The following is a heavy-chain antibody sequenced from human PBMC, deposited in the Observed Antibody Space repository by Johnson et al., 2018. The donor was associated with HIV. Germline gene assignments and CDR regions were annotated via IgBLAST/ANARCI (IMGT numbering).Heavy chain of an antibody. V-gene: IGHV3-30*03. CDR3: ARDAAKLEEDDAFDI. D-gene: IGHD1-1*01. CDR1: GFTFSSYD. CDR2: ISYDGSNK. Sequence: QVLLVESGGGVVQPGRSLRLSCAASGFTFSSYDMHWVRQAPGKGLEWVAVISYDGSNKYDADSVKGRFTISRDNSKNTLYLQMNSLRVEDTAVYYCARDAAKLEEDDAFDIWGQGTMVTVSS. J-gene: IGHJ3*02.